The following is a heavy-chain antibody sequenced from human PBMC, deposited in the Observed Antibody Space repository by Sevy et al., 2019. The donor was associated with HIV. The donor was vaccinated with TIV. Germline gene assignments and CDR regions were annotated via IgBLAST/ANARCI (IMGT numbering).Heavy chain of an antibody. V-gene: IGHV3-21*01. CDR2: ISDSGIDK. J-gene: IGHJ4*02. Sequence: GGSLRLSCAASGFTFSNAWMSWVRQAPGKGLEWVSSISDSGIDKYYAYSMKGRFTISRDNAKNSLYLQINSLRVEDTAVYYCARPSSGWTAGDYWGQGTLVTVSS. CDR3: ARPSSGWTAGDY. CDR1: GFTFSNAW. D-gene: IGHD6-19*01.